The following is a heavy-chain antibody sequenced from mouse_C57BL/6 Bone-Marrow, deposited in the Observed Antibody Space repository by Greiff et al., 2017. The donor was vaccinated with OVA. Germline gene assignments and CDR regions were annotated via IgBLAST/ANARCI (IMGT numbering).Heavy chain of an antibody. CDR3: ARDDYYWYFDV. CDR1: GFTFSDLY. CDR2: SRNKANDYTT. Sequence: EVHLVESGGGLVQSGRSLRLSCATSGFTFSDLYMEWVRQAPGKGLEWIAASRNKANDYTTEYSASVKGRFIVSRDTSQSILYLQMNALRAEDTAIYYCARDDYYWYFDVWGTGTTVTVSS. J-gene: IGHJ1*03. V-gene: IGHV7-1*01.